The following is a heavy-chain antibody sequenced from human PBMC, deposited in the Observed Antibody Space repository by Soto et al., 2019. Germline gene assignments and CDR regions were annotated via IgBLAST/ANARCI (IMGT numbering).Heavy chain of an antibody. V-gene: IGHV1-18*01. CDR1: GYTFTSYG. Sequence: GASVKVSCKASGYTFTSYGISWVRQAPGQGLEWMGWISAYNGNTNYAQKLQGRVTMTTDTSTSTAYMELRSLRSDDTAVYYCAREGVIEGTPLDYYYYYMDVWGKGTTVTVSS. CDR2: ISAYNGNT. J-gene: IGHJ6*03. D-gene: IGHD3-10*01. CDR3: AREGVIEGTPLDYYYYYMDV.